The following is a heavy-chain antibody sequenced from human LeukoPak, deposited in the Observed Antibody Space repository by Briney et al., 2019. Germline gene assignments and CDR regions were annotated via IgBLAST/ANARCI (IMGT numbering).Heavy chain of an antibody. CDR2: INHSVST. J-gene: IGHJ4*02. Sequence: SQTLSLTCTVSGGSIISGASDWGWIRQHPKRGLEWVGYINHSVSTYYNPYLTSRVTMSVDTSKNQFSLKLSSVTAADTAVYYCARESKNPLFDYWGQGTLVTVSS. V-gene: IGHV4-31*03. CDR1: GGSIISGASD. CDR3: ARESKNPLFDY.